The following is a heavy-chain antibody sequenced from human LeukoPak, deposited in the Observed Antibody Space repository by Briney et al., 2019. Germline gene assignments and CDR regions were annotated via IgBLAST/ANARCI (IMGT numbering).Heavy chain of an antibody. J-gene: IGHJ6*02. CDR1: GGPLSAYY. CDR2: IYYSGIT. D-gene: IGHD6-19*01. V-gene: IGHV4-59*01. CDR3: AGGYSSGWKFDGMDV. Sequence: SETLSLTCTVSGGPLSAYYWTWIRQPPGKGLGWSGYIYYSGITNYNPSLKSRLTISLATSKSQFSLKLSSVTAADTAVYYCAGGYSSGWKFDGMDVWGQGTTVTVSS.